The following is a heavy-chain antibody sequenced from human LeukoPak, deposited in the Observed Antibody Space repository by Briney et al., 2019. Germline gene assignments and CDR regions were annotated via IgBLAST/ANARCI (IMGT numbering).Heavy chain of an antibody. CDR1: GGSISSYY. V-gene: IGHV4-59*01. CDR2: IYYSGST. J-gene: IGHJ4*02. Sequence: SETLSLTCTVSGGSISSYYWSWIRQPPGKGLEWIGYIYYSGSTNYNPSLKSRVTISVDTSKNQFSLKLSSVTAADTAVYYCARGGTWLRPLDYWGQGILVTVSS. CDR3: ARGGTWLRPLDY. D-gene: IGHD5-12*01.